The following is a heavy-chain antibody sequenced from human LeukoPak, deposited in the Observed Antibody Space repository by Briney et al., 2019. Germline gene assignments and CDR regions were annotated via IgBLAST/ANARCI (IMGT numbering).Heavy chain of an antibody. D-gene: IGHD1-1*01. V-gene: IGHV3-13*01. J-gene: IGHJ4*02. CDR1: GFTLSDYD. CDR3: ARVAKERVGGVYYFDC. Sequence: PGGSLRLSCAASGFTLSDYDMHWVRQATGKGLEGVSAIGTAGDTYYTGSVKGRFNISRENAKNSLYLQMNSLRAGDTAVYYCARVAKERVGGVYYFDCWGQGTLVTVSS. CDR2: IGTAGDT.